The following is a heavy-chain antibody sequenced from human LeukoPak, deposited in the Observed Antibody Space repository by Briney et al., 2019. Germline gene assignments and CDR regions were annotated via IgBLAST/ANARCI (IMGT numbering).Heavy chain of an antibody. V-gene: IGHV1-2*02. CDR2: INPNSGGT. CDR1: GYTFTGYY. D-gene: IGHD1-26*01. CDR3: ARDSKPGGSYPEGGSHFDY. Sequence: WASVKVSSKASGYTFTGYYMHWVRQAPGQGLEWMGWINPNSGGTNYAQKFQGRVTMTRDTSISTAYMELSRLRSDDTAVYYCARDSKPGGSYPEGGSHFDYWGQGTLVTVSS. J-gene: IGHJ4*02.